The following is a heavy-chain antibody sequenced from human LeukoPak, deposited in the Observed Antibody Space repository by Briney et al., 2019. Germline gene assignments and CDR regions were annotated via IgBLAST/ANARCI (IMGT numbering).Heavy chain of an antibody. CDR1: GDSITSGDYY. CDR3: ARDHCGGNCYSRSYWYFDL. Sequence: SETLSLICTVSGDSITSGDYYWSWIRQPPGKGLEWIGYIYYSGSTYYNPSLKSRITMSLDTSKNQFSLKLNSVTAADTAVYYCARDHCGGNCYSRSYWYFDLWGRGTLVTVSS. J-gene: IGHJ2*01. D-gene: IGHD2-21*02. CDR2: IYYSGST. V-gene: IGHV4-30-4*01.